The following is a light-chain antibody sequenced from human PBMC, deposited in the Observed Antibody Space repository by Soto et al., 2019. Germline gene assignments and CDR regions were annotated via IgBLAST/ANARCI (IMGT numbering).Light chain of an antibody. J-gene: IGKJ1*01. Sequence: EIVLTQSPGTLSLSPGERATLFCRASQTITTSQLAWYQQKPGQAPRVLIFGASNRATGIPDRFSGSGSGTDFTLTFSRLEPEDFAMYYCQQYAGSPRTFGQGTTVEIK. CDR2: GAS. CDR3: QQYAGSPRT. V-gene: IGKV3-20*01. CDR1: QTITTSQ.